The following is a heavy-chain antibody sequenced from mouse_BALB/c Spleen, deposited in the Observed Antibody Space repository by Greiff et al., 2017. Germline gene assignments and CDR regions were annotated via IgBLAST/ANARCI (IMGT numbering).Heavy chain of an antibody. Sequence: EVKLVESGGDLVKPGGSLKLSCAASGFTFSSYGMSWVRQTPDKRLEWVATISSGGSYTYYPDSVKGRFTTSRDNAKNTLYLQMSSLKSEDTAMYYCARQGRYDAMDYWGQGTSVTVSS. CDR3: ARQGRYDAMDY. CDR2: ISSGGSYT. J-gene: IGHJ4*01. V-gene: IGHV5-6*01. CDR1: GFTFSSYG.